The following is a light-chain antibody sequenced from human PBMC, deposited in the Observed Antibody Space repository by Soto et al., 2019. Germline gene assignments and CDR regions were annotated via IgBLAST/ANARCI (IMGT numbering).Light chain of an antibody. CDR2: TNN. Sequence: QAVVTQPPSASGTPGQRVTISCSGSSSNIGSNTVNWYQQLPGTAPKLLMYTNNQRPSGVPDRFSGSKSGTSASLAISGLQSEDEADYYCAAWDDSLNGVVFGRGTKLTVL. CDR3: AAWDDSLNGVV. CDR1: SSNIGSNT. J-gene: IGLJ2*01. V-gene: IGLV1-44*01.